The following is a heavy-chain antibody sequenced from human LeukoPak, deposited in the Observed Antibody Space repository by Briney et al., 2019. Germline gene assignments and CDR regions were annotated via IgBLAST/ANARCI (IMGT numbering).Heavy chain of an antibody. CDR2: ITSAGDPT. CDR3: AKMVHTSSNSAAFDY. V-gene: IGHV3-23*01. CDR1: GFTFSNYA. Sequence: GGTLRLSCSVSGFTFSNYAMTWSRQAPGKELQWGSVITSAGDPTYHANSVKGRFTTSRDNSKNTLYMQMNSLRAEDTAVYYCAKMVHTSSNSAAFDYWGEGTLVTV. J-gene: IGHJ4*02. D-gene: IGHD6-13*01.